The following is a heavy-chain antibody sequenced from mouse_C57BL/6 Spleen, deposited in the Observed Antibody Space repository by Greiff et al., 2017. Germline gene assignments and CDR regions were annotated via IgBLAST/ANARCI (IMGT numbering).Heavy chain of an antibody. CDR3: ATHSNPLYYAMDY. V-gene: IGHV1-69*01. Sequence: QVQLQQSGAELVMPGASVKLSCKASGYTFTSYWMHWVKQRPGQGLEWIGEIDPSDSYTNYNQKFKGKSTLTVDKSSSTAYMQLSSLTSEDSAVYYCATHSNPLYYAMDYWGQGTSVTVSS. J-gene: IGHJ4*01. CDR1: GYTFTSYW. D-gene: IGHD2-5*01. CDR2: IDPSDSYT.